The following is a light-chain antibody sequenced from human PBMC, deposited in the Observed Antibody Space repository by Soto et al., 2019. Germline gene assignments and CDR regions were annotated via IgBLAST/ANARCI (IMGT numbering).Light chain of an antibody. CDR2: AAS. J-gene: IGKJ1*01. CDR1: QGISSY. Sequence: AIRMTQSPSSFSASTGDRVTITCRASQGISSYLAWYQQKPGKAPKLLIYAASTLQSGVPSRFSGSGSGTDFTLTISCLQSEDFATYYSQQYYSYPRTFGQGTNVEIK. CDR3: QQYYSYPRT. V-gene: IGKV1-8*01.